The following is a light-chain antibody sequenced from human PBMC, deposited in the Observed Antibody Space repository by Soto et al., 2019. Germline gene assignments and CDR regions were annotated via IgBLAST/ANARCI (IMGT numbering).Light chain of an antibody. J-gene: IGKJ5*01. CDR3: QQYDQWPIT. V-gene: IGKV3-15*01. CDR2: GAS. CDR1: QSVSSN. Sequence: EIRMTQSEATLSVSPGERATLSCGASQSVSSNLVWYQQKPGQAPRLLIYGASARALGIPARFSGSGYGTEFSFTVTSLQSEDFAVYYCQQYDQWPITFGQGTRLEIK.